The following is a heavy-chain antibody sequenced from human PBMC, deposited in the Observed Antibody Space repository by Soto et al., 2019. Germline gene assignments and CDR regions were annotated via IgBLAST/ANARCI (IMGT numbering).Heavy chain of an antibody. Sequence: LRLSCAASGFDFSRFWMHWVRQAPGKGLVWVSRIYSDGSGPMYADSVKGRFTISRGNAKSTLYLQMNSLRAEDTAVYYCATLNSFGSDYWGQGTLVTVSS. V-gene: IGHV3-74*03. CDR1: GFDFSRFW. CDR3: ATLNSFGSDY. CDR2: IYSDGSGP. J-gene: IGHJ4*02. D-gene: IGHD5-18*01.